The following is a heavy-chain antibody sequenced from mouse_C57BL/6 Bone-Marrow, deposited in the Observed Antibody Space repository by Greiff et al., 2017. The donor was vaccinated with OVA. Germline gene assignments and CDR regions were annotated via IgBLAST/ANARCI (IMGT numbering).Heavy chain of an antibody. V-gene: IGHV1-54*01. D-gene: IGHD1-1*01. J-gene: IGHJ3*01. CDR1: GYAFTNYL. CDR2: INPGSGGT. CDR3: ARCGAYGSSYGFAY. Sequence: QVQLQQSGAELVRPGTSVKVSCKASGYAFTNYLIEWVKQRPGQGLEWIGVINPGSGGTNYNEKFKGKATLTADKSSSTAYMQLSSLTSEDSAVYFCARCGAYGSSYGFAYWGQGTLVTVSA.